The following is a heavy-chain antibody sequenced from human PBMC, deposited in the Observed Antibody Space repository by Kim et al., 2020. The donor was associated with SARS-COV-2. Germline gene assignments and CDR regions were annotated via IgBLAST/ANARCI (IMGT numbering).Heavy chain of an antibody. CDR2: TYYRSKWYN. Sequence: SQTLSFTCAISGDSVSSNSAAWNWIRQSPSRGLEWLGRTYYRSKWYNDYAVSVKSRITINPDTSKNQFSLQLNSVTPEDTAVYYCARAVPYSSSWYSDAFDIWGQGTMVTVSS. CDR3: ARAVPYSSSWYSDAFDI. V-gene: IGHV6-1*01. J-gene: IGHJ3*02. CDR1: GDSVSSNSAA. D-gene: IGHD6-13*01.